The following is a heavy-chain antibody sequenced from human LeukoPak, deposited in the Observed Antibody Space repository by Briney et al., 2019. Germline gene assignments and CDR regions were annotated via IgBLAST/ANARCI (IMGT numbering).Heavy chain of an antibody. J-gene: IGHJ6*03. V-gene: IGHV4-39*01. CDR2: IYYSGST. Sequence: PSETLSLTCTVSGGSIRSSSYYWGWIRQPPGRGLEWIGSIYYSGSTYYNPSLKSRVTISVDTSKNQFSLKLSSVTAADTAVYYCARQYYDFSYHKIYYMDVWGKGTTVTVSS. D-gene: IGHD3-3*01. CDR1: GGSIRSSSYY. CDR3: ARQYYDFSYHKIYYMDV.